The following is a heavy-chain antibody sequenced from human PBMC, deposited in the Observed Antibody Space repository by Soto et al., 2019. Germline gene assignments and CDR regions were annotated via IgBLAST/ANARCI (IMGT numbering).Heavy chain of an antibody. CDR3: ARDVFMTGTWDSSSPSARWFDP. CDR1: GGSISSYY. J-gene: IGHJ5*02. Sequence: PSETLSLTCNVSGGSISSYYWSWIRQPPGKGLEWIGYIYYSGSTNYNPSLKSRVTISVDTSKNQFSLKLSSVTAADTAVYYCARDVFMTGTWDSSSPSARWFDPWGQGTLVTVSS. CDR2: IYYSGST. V-gene: IGHV4-59*01. D-gene: IGHD6-13*01.